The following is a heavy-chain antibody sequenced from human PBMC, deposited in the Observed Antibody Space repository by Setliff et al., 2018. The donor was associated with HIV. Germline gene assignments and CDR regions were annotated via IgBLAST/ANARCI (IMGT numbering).Heavy chain of an antibody. J-gene: IGHJ3*01. CDR2: INWNGDST. CDR1: GFSFDDYG. Sequence: LRLSCAASGFSFDDYGMSWVRQAPGKGLEWVSGINWNGDSTDYADSVKGRFTISRDNAKNSLYLQMNGLRAEDTALYYCARHWGRDLGHAFEGWGQGTMVTVSS. V-gene: IGHV3-20*04. CDR3: ARHWGRDLGHAFEG. D-gene: IGHD3-16*01.